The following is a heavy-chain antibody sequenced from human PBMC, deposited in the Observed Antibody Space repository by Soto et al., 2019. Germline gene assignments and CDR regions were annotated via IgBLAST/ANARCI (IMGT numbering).Heavy chain of an antibody. J-gene: IGHJ3*02. CDR3: ASTKEYCSSTNCYVAFDI. Sequence: EIQLVESGGGLVKPGGSLRLSCAASGFTFSDYIMNWVRQAPGKGLEWLSSISSSSSYIFYADSVKGRLTISRDNAKNSLLLQMNSRRADATAVYYCASTKEYCSSTNCYVAFDIWGQGTMVTVS. CDR1: GFTFSDYI. D-gene: IGHD2-2*01. V-gene: IGHV3-21*06. CDR2: ISSSSSYI.